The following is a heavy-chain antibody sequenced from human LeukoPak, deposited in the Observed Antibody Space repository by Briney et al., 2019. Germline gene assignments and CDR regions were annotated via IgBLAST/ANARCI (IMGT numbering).Heavy chain of an antibody. Sequence: ASVKVSCKASGYTFTGYYMHWVRQAPGQGLEWMGWINPNSGGTNYAQKFQGRVTMTRDTSISTAYMELSRLRSDDTAVYYCARAHSRGYYGSGSSDYWGQGTLVTVSS. CDR2: INPNSGGT. D-gene: IGHD3-10*01. CDR1: GYTFTGYY. V-gene: IGHV1-2*02. J-gene: IGHJ4*02. CDR3: ARAHSRGYYGSGSSDY.